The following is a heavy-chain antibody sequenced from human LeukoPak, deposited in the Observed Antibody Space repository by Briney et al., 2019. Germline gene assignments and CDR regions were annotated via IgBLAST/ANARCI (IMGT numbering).Heavy chain of an antibody. V-gene: IGHV1-69*05. CDR1: GDIFSSYS. CDR3: ARVGRSRGSLPNSYYYMDV. J-gene: IGHJ6*03. Sequence: SVKVSCNASGDIFSSYSVSWVREAPGQGLEWMGGIIPIFGSTNYAQKFQGRVTITTDQSTRTAYMELNSLSSDDTAVYYCARVGRSRGSLPNSYYYMDVWGKGTTVTVSS. D-gene: IGHD1-26*01. CDR2: IIPIFGST.